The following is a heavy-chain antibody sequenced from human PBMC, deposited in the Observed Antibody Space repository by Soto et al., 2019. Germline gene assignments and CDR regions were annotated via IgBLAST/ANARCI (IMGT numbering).Heavy chain of an antibody. CDR3: ARDEDDYVWGSYLPNPFDY. CDR2: IKQDGSEK. V-gene: IGHV3-7*03. Sequence: GGSLRLSCAASGFTFSSYWMSWVRQAPGKGLEWVANIKQDGSEKYYVDSVKGRFTISRDNAKNSLYLQMNSLRAEDTAVYYCARDEDDYVWGSYLPNPFDYWGQGTLVTVSS. D-gene: IGHD3-16*02. CDR1: GFTFSSYW. J-gene: IGHJ4*02.